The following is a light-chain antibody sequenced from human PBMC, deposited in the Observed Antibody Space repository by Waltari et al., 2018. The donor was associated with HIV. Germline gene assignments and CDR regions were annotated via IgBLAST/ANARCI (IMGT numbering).Light chain of an antibody. J-gene: IGLJ2*01. V-gene: IGLV2-14*01. CDR3: SSYTSSNTLVV. Sequence: QSALTQPASVSGSPGQSITISCTGTSSAVGGYNYVSRYQQHPGKAPKLMIYEVSNRPSGVSNRFSGSKSGNTASLTISGLQAEDEADYYCSSYTSSNTLVVFGGGTKLTVL. CDR1: SSAVGGYNY. CDR2: EVS.